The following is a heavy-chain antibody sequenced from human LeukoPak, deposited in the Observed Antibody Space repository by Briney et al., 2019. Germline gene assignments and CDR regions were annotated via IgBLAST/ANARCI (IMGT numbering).Heavy chain of an antibody. D-gene: IGHD2-2*01. Sequence: GESLRLSCTASGFTFSNFWMGWVRQAPGKGLEWVANIKQDETEKFYLGSVKGRFTISRDNAKNSLYLQMNSLRAEDTAVYYCARELCTSCYASLYYFDYWGQGTLVTVSS. CDR1: GFTFSNFW. CDR3: ARELCTSCYASLYYFDY. J-gene: IGHJ4*02. V-gene: IGHV3-7*01. CDR2: IKQDETEK.